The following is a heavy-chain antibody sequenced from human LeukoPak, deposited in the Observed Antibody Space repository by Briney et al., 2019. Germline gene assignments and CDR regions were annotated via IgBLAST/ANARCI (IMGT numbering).Heavy chain of an antibody. CDR2: IIPILGIA. V-gene: IGHV1-69*02. Sequence: GASVKVSCKASGGTFSSYTISWVRQAPGQGLEWMGRIIPILGIANYAQKFQGRVTITTDESTSTVYMELSSLRSEDTAVYYCARTGQRGYSYGYFDYWGQGTLVTVSS. D-gene: IGHD5-18*01. CDR3: ARTGQRGYSYGYFDY. J-gene: IGHJ4*02. CDR1: GGTFSSYT.